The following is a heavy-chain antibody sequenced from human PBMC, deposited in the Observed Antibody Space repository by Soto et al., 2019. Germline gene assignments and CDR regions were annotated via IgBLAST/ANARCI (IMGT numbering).Heavy chain of an antibody. D-gene: IGHD4-4*01. J-gene: IGHJ6*03. CDR3: ARAGGTVTTYYYYMDV. Sequence: PGGSLRLSCAASGFTFSSYGMHWVRQAPGKGLEWVAVIWYDGSNKYYADSVKGRFTISRDNSKNTLYLQMNSLRAEDTAVYYCARAGGTVTTYYYYMDVWGKGTTVTVAS. V-gene: IGHV3-33*01. CDR2: IWYDGSNK. CDR1: GFTFSSYG.